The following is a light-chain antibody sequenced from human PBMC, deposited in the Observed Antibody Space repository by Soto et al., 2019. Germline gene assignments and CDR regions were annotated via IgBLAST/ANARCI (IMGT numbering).Light chain of an antibody. CDR3: QSYDFSLTGVI. Sequence: QSVLTQPPSVSGAPGQRVTIFCAGSSSNIGAGFDVHWYQLLPGTAPRLLIYGNNKRPSGVPDRFSGSKSGTSASLAITGLQAEDEADYSCQSYDFSLTGVIFGGGTKVTVL. CDR2: GNN. V-gene: IGLV1-40*01. J-gene: IGLJ2*01. CDR1: SSNIGAGFD.